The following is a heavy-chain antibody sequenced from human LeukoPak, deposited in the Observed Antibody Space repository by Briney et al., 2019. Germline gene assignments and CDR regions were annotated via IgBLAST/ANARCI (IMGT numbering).Heavy chain of an antibody. Sequence: SETLSLTCTVSGGSISSSSYYWGWIRQPPGKGLEWIGEINHSGSTNYNPSLKSRVTISVDTSKNQFSLKLSSVTAADTAVYYCARARGGSTFDYWGQGTLVTVSS. D-gene: IGHD2-2*01. V-gene: IGHV4-39*07. CDR2: INHSGST. CDR1: GGSISSSSYY. CDR3: ARARGGSTFDY. J-gene: IGHJ4*02.